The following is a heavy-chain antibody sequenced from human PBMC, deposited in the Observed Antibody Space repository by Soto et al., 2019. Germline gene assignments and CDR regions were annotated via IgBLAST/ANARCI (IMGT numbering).Heavy chain of an antibody. Sequence: SVKVSCKASGGTFSSYAISWVRQAPGQGLEWMGGIIPIFGTANYAQKFQGRVTITADESTSTAYMELSSLRSEDTAVYYCALTHSSSWYVATYYYYGVDVWGQGTTVTVSS. D-gene: IGHD6-13*01. CDR2: IIPIFGTA. CDR3: ALTHSSSWYVATYYYYGVDV. CDR1: GGTFSSYA. J-gene: IGHJ6*02. V-gene: IGHV1-69*13.